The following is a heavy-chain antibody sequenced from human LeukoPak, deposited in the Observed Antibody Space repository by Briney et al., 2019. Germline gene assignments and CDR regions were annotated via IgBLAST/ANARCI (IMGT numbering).Heavy chain of an antibody. CDR3: ARDLAAVAAPFDY. J-gene: IGHJ4*02. V-gene: IGHV3-21*01. CDR2: ISSSSSYI. CDR1: GFTFSSYS. D-gene: IGHD6-19*01. Sequence: PGGSLRLSCAASGFTFSSYSMNWVRQAPGKGLEWVSSISSSSSYIYYADSVKGRFTISRDNAKNSLYLQMNSLTAEDTAVYYGARDLAAVAAPFDYWGQGTLVTVSS.